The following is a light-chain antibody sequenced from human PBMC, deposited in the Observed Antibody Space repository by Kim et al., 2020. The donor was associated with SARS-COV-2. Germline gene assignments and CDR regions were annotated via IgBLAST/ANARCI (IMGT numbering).Light chain of an antibody. Sequence: DIQMTQCPSSLSASVGDRVTITCRASQGISNYLAWYQHKPGKVPELLIYAASTLQSGVPSRFSGGRSGTDFTLTISSLQPEDVATYYCQKYYSAPWTFGQGTKVDIK. J-gene: IGKJ1*01. CDR3: QKYYSAPWT. CDR2: AAS. CDR1: QGISNY. V-gene: IGKV1-27*01.